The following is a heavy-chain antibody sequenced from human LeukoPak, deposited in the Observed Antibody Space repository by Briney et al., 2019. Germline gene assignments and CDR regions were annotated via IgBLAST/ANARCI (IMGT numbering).Heavy chain of an antibody. CDR2: IYYSGST. V-gene: IGHV4-31*03. CDR3: AVETIRREQLESFRAEPWYYYMDV. CDR1: GGSISSDGYY. J-gene: IGHJ6*03. Sequence: PSETLSLTCTVFGGSISSDGYYWSWIRQHPGQGLEWIGYIYYSGSTYYNPSLKSRVTISVDTSKNQFSLKLSSVTAADTAVYYCAVETIRREQLESFRAEPWYYYMDVWGKGTTVTVSS. D-gene: IGHD6-13*01.